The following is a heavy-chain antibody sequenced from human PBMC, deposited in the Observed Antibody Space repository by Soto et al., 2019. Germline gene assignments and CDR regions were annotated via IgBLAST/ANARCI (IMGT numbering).Heavy chain of an antibody. D-gene: IGHD2-2*01. V-gene: IGHV1-2*02. Sequence: GASVKVSCKASGYNFIDFYVHWVRQAPGQGLEWMGWVNPNTGGTKYAQKFQGRVTMTRDMSITTAYLELSSLTSDDTALYYCARGGFRGHCSAPSCYAFFDPWGQGTLVTVSS. CDR2: VNPNTGGT. CDR3: ARGGFRGHCSAPSCYAFFDP. CDR1: GYNFIDFY. J-gene: IGHJ5*02.